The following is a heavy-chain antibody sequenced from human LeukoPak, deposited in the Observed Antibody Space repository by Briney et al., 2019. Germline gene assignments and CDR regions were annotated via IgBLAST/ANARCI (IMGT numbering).Heavy chain of an antibody. CDR2: IIPIFGTA. J-gene: IGHJ4*02. V-gene: IGHV1-69*05. D-gene: IGHD5-12*01. Sequence: SVKVSCKASGGTFSSYAISWVRQAPGQGLEWMGGIIPIFGTANYAQKFQGRVTITTDESTSTAYMELSSLRSEDTAVYYCARAPGGYSGYDLRLFDYWGQGTLVTVSS. CDR1: GGTFSSYA. CDR3: ARAPGGYSGYDLRLFDY.